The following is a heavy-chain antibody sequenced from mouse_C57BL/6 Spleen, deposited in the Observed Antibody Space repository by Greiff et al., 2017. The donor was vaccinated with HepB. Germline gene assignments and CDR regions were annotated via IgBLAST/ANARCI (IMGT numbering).Heavy chain of an antibody. V-gene: IGHV5-9*01. CDR3: ARSDYGSSFDY. CDR2: ISGGGGNT. J-gene: IGHJ2*01. Sequence: EVKLMESGGGLVKPGGSLKLSCAASGFTFSSYTMSWVRQTPEKRLEWVATISGGGGNTYYPDSVKGRFTISRDNAKNTLYLQMSSLRSEDTALYYCARSDYGSSFDYWGQGTTLTVSS. CDR1: GFTFSSYT. D-gene: IGHD1-1*01.